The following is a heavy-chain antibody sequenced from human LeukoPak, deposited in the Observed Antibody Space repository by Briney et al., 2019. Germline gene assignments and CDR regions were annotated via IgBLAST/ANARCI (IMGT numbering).Heavy chain of an antibody. J-gene: IGHJ4*02. Sequence: ASVKVSCKASGYTFTDYYMHWVRQAPGQGLEWMGWINPNSGDTNSAQKFQGRVTMTRVTSITTVYMELSRLRSDDTAVYYCARDGALDYWGQGTPVTVSS. CDR1: GYTFTDYY. V-gene: IGHV1-2*02. CDR2: INPNSGDT. D-gene: IGHD3-10*01. CDR3: ARDGALDY.